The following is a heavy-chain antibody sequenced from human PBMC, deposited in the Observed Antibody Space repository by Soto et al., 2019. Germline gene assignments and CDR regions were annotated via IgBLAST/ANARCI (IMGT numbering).Heavy chain of an antibody. J-gene: IGHJ6*02. Sequence: GGSLRLSCAASGFGFSAYEMNWVRQAPGKGLEWVAYISSGGNTIYYADSVKGRFTISRDTGENTLFLQMNSLRDEDTAIYYCARERPSADFWSGYSYGLDVWGQGTTVTVSS. CDR3: ARERPSADFWSGYSYGLDV. V-gene: IGHV3-48*03. CDR2: ISSGGNTI. CDR1: GFGFSAYE. D-gene: IGHD3-3*01.